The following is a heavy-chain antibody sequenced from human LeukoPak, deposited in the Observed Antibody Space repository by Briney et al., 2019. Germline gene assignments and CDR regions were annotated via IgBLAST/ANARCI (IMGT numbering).Heavy chain of an antibody. D-gene: IGHD6-13*01. V-gene: IGHV5-51*01. Sequence: GESLKISCQGFGYSFTNYWIGWVRQMPGKGMEWMGVIYPGDSRIRYNPSFQGQVTISVDRSISTAYLQWVSLKASDSAMYYCARRDLTSTWSFPWGQGTLVTVSS. CDR3: ARRDLTSTWSFP. J-gene: IGHJ5*02. CDR2: IYPGDSRI. CDR1: GYSFTNYW.